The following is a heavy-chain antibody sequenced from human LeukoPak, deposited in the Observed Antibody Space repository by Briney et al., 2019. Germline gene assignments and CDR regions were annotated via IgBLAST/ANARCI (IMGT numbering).Heavy chain of an antibody. V-gene: IGHV3-30*02. D-gene: IGHD1-26*01. CDR1: GFTFSSYG. CDR2: IRYDGSDK. CDR3: ARDNSGHLYSGSLSNY. J-gene: IGHJ4*02. Sequence: GGSLRLSCAASGFTFSSYGMHWVRQAPGKGLEWVAFIRYDGSDKYYADSVKGRFTISRDNSKNTLYLQMNSLRAEDTAVYYCARDNSGHLYSGSLSNYWGQGTLVTVSS.